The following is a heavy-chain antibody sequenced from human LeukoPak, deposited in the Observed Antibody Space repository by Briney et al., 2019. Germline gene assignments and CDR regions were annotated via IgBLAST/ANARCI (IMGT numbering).Heavy chain of an antibody. CDR3: AKRRDYLDL. CDR1: GFSFSDYY. J-gene: IGHJ4*02. V-gene: IGHV3-11*01. Sequence: PGGSLRLSCAASGFSFSDYYMSWIREAPGKGPEWLSYISGSGSSTYYADSVRGRFTISRDNSQNSVYLQVNNLKTEDTALYYCAKRRDYLDLWGQGALVTVSS. CDR2: ISGSGSST.